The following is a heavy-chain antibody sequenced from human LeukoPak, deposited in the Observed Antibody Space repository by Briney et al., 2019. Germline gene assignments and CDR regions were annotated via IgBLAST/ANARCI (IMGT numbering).Heavy chain of an antibody. CDR1: GYTFTYRY. V-gene: IGHV1-45*02. D-gene: IGHD4-17*01. J-gene: IGHJ3*02. CDR2: ITPFNGNT. CDR3: ARSLTVTTSNAFDI. Sequence: ASVKVSCKASGYTFTYRYLHWVRQAPGQALEWMGWITPFNGNTNYAQKFQDRVTITRDRSMSTAYMEVSSLRSEDTAMYYCARSLTVTTSNAFDIWGQGTMVTVSS.